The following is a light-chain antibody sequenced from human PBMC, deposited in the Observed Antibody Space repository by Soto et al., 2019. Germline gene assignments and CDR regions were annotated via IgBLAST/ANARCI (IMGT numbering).Light chain of an antibody. V-gene: IGKV1-27*01. Sequence: DIQMTQSPSSLSASVGDRVTITCRASQGIRNYLAWYQQKPGKVPKLLIYAASTLQSGVPSRFSGSGSGTDFTLTISSPQPEDVATYYCQKYTSAPHTFCQGATVDTK. CDR3: QKYTSAPHT. CDR1: QGIRNY. CDR2: AAS. J-gene: IGKJ1*01.